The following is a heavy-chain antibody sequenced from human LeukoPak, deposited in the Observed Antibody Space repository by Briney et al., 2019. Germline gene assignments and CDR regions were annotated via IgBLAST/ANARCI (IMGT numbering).Heavy chain of an antibody. CDR2: ISSSGSTI. Sequence: GGSLRLSCAASGFTFSDYYMSWIRQAPGKGLEWVSYISSSGSTIYYADSVKGRFTISRDNAKNSLFLQMNSLRAEDTAIYYCARSLTTLTYEGYWGQGTLVTVSS. D-gene: IGHD1-1*01. CDR1: GFTFSDYY. CDR3: ARSLTTLTYEGY. J-gene: IGHJ4*02. V-gene: IGHV3-11*04.